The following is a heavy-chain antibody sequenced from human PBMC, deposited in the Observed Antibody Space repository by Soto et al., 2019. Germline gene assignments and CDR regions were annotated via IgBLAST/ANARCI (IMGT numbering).Heavy chain of an antibody. Sequence: SVKVSCKASGGTFSSYAISWVRQAPGQGLEWMGGIIPIFGTANYAQKFQGRVTITADESTSTAYMELSSLRSEDTAVYYCARAAGYSSSWYNWFDPWGQGTLVTVSS. V-gene: IGHV1-69*13. D-gene: IGHD6-13*01. CDR2: IIPIFGTA. CDR3: ARAAGYSSSWYNWFDP. CDR1: GGTFSSYA. J-gene: IGHJ5*02.